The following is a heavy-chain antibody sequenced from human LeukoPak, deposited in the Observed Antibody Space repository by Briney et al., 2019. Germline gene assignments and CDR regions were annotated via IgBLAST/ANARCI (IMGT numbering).Heavy chain of an antibody. CDR1: GFTFSAFS. V-gene: IGHV3-21*01. CDR3: ATGYTSGTRIDY. CDR2: ISSSSSDI. Sequence: GRSLRLSCAAPGFTFSAFSMNWVRQAPGKGLEWVSAISSSSSDIYYTDSVKGRFTISRDNANNFLYLQVSSLRAEDTAVYYCATGYTSGTRIDYWGQGTLVSVSS. D-gene: IGHD6-19*01. J-gene: IGHJ4*02.